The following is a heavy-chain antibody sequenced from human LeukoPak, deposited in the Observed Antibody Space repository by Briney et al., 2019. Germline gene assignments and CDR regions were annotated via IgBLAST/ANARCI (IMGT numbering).Heavy chain of an antibody. CDR1: GLTLNTYP. V-gene: IGHV3-23*01. J-gene: IGHJ4*02. D-gene: IGHD6-13*01. Sequence: GGSLRLSCVASGLTLNTYPMAWVRQAPGKGLEWVSRISGGGDATYYTDSVKGRFTISRDNSKNTLFLQMNSLRAEDTAIYFCATDSNPFDFWGQGTLVTVSS. CDR2: ISGGGDAT. CDR3: ATDSNPFDF.